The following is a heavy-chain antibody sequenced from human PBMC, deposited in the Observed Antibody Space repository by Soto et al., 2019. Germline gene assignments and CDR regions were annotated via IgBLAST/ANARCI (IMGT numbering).Heavy chain of an antibody. CDR3: ARGLTIFGVVIQYYMDV. CDR2: ISAYNGNT. Sequence: ASVKVSCKASGYTFTSYGISWVRQAPGQGLEWMGWISAYNGNTNYAQKLQGRVTMTTDTSTSTAYMELRSLRSDDTAVYYCARGLTIFGVVIQYYMDVWGKGTTVTVS. CDR1: GYTFTSYG. D-gene: IGHD3-3*01. V-gene: IGHV1-18*01. J-gene: IGHJ6*03.